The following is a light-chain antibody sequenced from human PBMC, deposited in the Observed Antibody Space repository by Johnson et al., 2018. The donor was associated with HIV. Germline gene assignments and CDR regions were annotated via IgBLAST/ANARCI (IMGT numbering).Light chain of an antibody. CDR2: DNN. J-gene: IGLJ1*01. CDR1: SSNIGNNY. V-gene: IGLV1-51*01. Sequence: QPVLTQPPSVSAAPGQKVTISCSGSSSNIGNNYVSWYQQLPGTAPKLLIYDNNKRPSGIPDRFSGSKSGTSATLGITGLQTGDEADYYCGTWDSSLSAGVVGTGTKVTVL. CDR3: GTWDSSLSAGV.